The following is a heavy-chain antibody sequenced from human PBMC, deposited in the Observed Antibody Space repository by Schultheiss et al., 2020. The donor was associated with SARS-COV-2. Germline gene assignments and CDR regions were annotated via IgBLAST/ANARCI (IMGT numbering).Heavy chain of an antibody. CDR1: GGSFSGYY. CDR2: IYHSGST. J-gene: IGHJ4*02. V-gene: IGHV4-34*01. Sequence: SETLSLTCAVYGGSFSGYYWSWIRQPPGKGLEWIGEIYHSGSTNYNPSLKSRVTISVDKSKNQFSLRLSSVTAADTAVYYCARQTYYYDSSTMWDYWGQGTLVTVSS. CDR3: ARQTYYYDSSTMWDY. D-gene: IGHD3-22*01.